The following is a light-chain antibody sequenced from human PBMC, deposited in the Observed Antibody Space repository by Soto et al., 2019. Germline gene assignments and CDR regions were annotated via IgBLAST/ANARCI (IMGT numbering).Light chain of an antibody. Sequence: EIILTQSPGTLSLSPGERATLSCRASQRITNNFLAWFQQKPGLAPRLLIHGASTRASGVPDRFSGGGSGTDFVLTISRLEPKDFAVYYCQQYGRSPFTFGQGTKLQIK. J-gene: IGKJ2*01. CDR1: QRITNNF. V-gene: IGKV3-20*01. CDR3: QQYGRSPFT. CDR2: GAS.